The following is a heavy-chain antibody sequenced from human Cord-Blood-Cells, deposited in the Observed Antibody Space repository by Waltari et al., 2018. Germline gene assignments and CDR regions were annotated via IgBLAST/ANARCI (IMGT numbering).Heavy chain of an antibody. V-gene: IGHV4-4*07. CDR3: ARDFEYSSSSGGFDY. CDR2: IYTSGST. J-gene: IGHJ4*02. D-gene: IGHD6-6*01. CDR1: GGSISSYS. Sequence: QVQLQESGPGLVKPSETLSLTCTVSGGSISSYSWSWIRQPAGKVLEWIGRIYTSGSTNYNPSLKSRVTMSVDTSKNQFSLKLSSVTAADTAVYYCARDFEYSSSSGGFDYWGQGTLVTVSS.